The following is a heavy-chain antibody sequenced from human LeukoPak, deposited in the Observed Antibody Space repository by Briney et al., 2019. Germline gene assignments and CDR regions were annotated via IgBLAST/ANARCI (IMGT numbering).Heavy chain of an antibody. Sequence: GSVTVSCKASGYTLTGYYIHWVRQAPGQGLEWMGVINPSGTGTSYAQKFQGRITMSRDTSTSTVYMELSSLRSEDTAFYYCATDHSMANTAWWFDPWGQGTLVTVSS. J-gene: IGHJ5*02. V-gene: IGHV1-46*01. D-gene: IGHD5-24*01. CDR1: GYTLTGYY. CDR3: ATDHSMANTAWWFDP. CDR2: INPSGTGT.